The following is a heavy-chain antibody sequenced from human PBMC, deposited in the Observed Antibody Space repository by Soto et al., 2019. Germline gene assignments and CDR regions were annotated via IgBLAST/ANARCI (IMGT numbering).Heavy chain of an antibody. J-gene: IGHJ4*02. CDR2: INPNSGGT. Sequence: ASVKVSCKASGYTFTGNYMHWVRQAPGQGLEWMGWINPNSGGTNYAQKFQGWVTMTRDTSISTAYMELSRLRSDDTAVYYCARVRAGGYDYSSDYWGQGTVVTGSS. V-gene: IGHV1-2*04. CDR1: GYTFTGNY. CDR3: ARVRAGGYDYSSDY. D-gene: IGHD5-12*01.